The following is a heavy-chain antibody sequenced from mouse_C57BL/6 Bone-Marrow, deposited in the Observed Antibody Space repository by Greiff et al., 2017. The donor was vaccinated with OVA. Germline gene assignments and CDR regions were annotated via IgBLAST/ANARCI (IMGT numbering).Heavy chain of an antibody. V-gene: IGHV2-2*01. D-gene: IGHD1-1*01. CDR2: IWSGGST. CDR1: GFSLTSYG. Sequence: VKVKQSGPGLVQPSQSLSITCTVSGFSLTSYGVHWVRQSPGKGLEWLGVIWSGGSTDYNAAFISRLSISKDNAKSQVFFKMNSLQADDTAIYYCARSPNYYGSSHWYFDVWGTGTTVTVSS. CDR3: ARSPNYYGSSHWYFDV. J-gene: IGHJ1*03.